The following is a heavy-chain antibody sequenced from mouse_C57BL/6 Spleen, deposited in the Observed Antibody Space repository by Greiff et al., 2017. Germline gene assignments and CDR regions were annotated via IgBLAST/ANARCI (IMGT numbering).Heavy chain of an antibody. CDR3: AMGFEYYVSSDWYFDV. V-gene: IGHV1-19*01. D-gene: IGHD1-1*01. Sequence: EVPLQPPGPVLVKPGASVKMSCKASGYTFTDYYMTWVKQSHGKSLEWIGVINPYNGGTSYNQKFKGKDTLTVDKSSSTAYMERNSLTSEDSAVYYCAMGFEYYVSSDWYFDVWGTGTTVTVSS. CDR2: INPYNGGT. CDR1: GYTFTDYY. J-gene: IGHJ1*03.